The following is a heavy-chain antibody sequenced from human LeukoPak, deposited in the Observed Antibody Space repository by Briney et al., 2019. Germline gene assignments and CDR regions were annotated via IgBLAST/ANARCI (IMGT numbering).Heavy chain of an antibody. CDR1: GGSFSGYY. V-gene: IGHV4-59*08. J-gene: IGHJ3*02. CDR3: ARLDCSGGSCYSLDAFDI. D-gene: IGHD2-15*01. Sequence: PSETLSLTCAVYGGSFSGYYWSWIRQPPGKGLEWIGYIYYSGSTNYNPSLKSRVTISVDTSKNQFSLKLSSVTAADTAVYYCARLDCSGGSCYSLDAFDIWGQGTMVTVSS. CDR2: IYYSGST.